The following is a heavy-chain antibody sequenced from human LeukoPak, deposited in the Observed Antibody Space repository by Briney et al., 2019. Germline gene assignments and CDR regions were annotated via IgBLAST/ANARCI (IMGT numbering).Heavy chain of an antibody. CDR1: GFSFSNAW. V-gene: IGHV3-15*07. Sequence: GGSLRLSCAASGFSFSNAWMNWVRQAPGKGLEWVGRIKSKTDGGTTDYAAPVKGRFTISRDDSKNTLYLQMNSLRAEDTAVYYCATEVVVITTLVETIDDYWGQGTLVTVSS. CDR2: IKSKTDGGTT. D-gene: IGHD3-22*01. CDR3: ATEVVVITTLVETIDDY. J-gene: IGHJ4*02.